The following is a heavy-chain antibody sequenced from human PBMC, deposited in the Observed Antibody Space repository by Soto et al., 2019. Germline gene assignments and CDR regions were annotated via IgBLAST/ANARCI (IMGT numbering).Heavy chain of an antibody. CDR2: IYWDDDK. V-gene: IGHV2-5*02. D-gene: IGHD3-3*01. J-gene: IGHJ4*02. Sequence: QITLNESGPTPVNPRQTLTLTCTFSGFSLTTSGVGVCWIRQSPGKAPEWLALIYWDDDKRYSPSLKSTLTITKDTSKNQVVLTMADLDPADTATYYCAHRVLRTVFGLVTTTAIYFDFWGQGTPVAVSS. CDR1: GFSLTTSGVG. CDR3: AHRVLRTVFGLVTTTAIYFDF.